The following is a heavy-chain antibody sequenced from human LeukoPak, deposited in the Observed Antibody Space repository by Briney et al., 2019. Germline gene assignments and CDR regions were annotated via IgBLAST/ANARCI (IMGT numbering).Heavy chain of an antibody. V-gene: IGHV4-59*01. D-gene: IGHD3-9*01. CDR1: GGSISSYY. J-gene: IGHJ4*02. CDR2: IYYSGST. Sequence: SETLSLTCTVSGGSISSYYWSWIRQPPGKGLEWIGYIYYSGSTNYNPSLKSRVTISVDTSKNQSSLKLSSVTAADTAVYYCARGHYDILTGESYYFDYWGQGTLVTVSS. CDR3: ARGHYDILTGESYYFDY.